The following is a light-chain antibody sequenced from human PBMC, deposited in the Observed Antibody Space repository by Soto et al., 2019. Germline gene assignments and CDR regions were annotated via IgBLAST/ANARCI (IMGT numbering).Light chain of an antibody. V-gene: IGLV1-51*01. CDR2: DNN. J-gene: IGLJ2*01. CDR3: GTWDSSLSAVV. Sequence: QSVLTQPPSVSAAPGQKVTISCSGSSSNIGNNDVSWYQQLPGTAPKLLIYDNNNRPSGIPDRFSGSKSVTSATLGITGLQTGDEADYYCGTWDSSLSAVVFGGGTKLTVL. CDR1: SSNIGNND.